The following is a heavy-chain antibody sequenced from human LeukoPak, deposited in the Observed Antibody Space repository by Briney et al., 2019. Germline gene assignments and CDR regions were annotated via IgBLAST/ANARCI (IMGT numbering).Heavy chain of an antibody. D-gene: IGHD3-22*01. CDR1: GFTFSSYA. CDR3: ARCVDSGSIIRGAFDI. V-gene: IGHV3-30*04. CDR2: ISYDGSNK. J-gene: IGHJ3*02. Sequence: GGSLRLSCAASGFTFSSYAMHWVRQAPGKGLEWVAVISYDGSNKYYADSVKGRFTISRDNSKNTLYLQMNSLRAEDTAVYYCARCVDSGSIIRGAFDIWGQGTMVTVSS.